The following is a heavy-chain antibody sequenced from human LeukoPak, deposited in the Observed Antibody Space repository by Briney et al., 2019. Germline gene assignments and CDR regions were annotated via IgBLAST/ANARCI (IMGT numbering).Heavy chain of an antibody. D-gene: IGHD3-22*01. J-gene: IGHJ4*02. CDR3: ARAFYDSPVDY. V-gene: IGHV4-59*08. Sequence: SETLSLTCTVSGGSISSYYWSWIRQPPGKGLEWIGYIYYSGSTNYNPSLKSRVTISVDTSKNQFSLKLSSVTAADTAVYYCARAFYDSPVDYWGQGTLVTVSS. CDR1: GGSISSYY. CDR2: IYYSGST.